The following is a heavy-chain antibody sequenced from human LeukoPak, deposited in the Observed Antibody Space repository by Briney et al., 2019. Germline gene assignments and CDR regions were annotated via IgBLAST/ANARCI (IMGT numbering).Heavy chain of an antibody. CDR3: ATLKRIAARPLPSDY. D-gene: IGHD6-6*01. J-gene: IGHJ4*02. CDR2: INHSGST. V-gene: IGHV4-34*01. Sequence: SETLSLTCAVYGGSFSGYYWSWIRQPPGKGLEWIGEINHSGSTNYNPSLKSRVTISVDTCKNQFSLKLSSVTAADTAVYYCATLKRIAARPLPSDYWGQGTLVTVSS. CDR1: GGSFSGYY.